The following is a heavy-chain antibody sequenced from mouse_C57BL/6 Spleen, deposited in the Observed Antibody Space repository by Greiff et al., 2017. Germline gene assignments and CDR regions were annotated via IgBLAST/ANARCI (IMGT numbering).Heavy chain of an antibody. CDR2: ISNGGGST. V-gene: IGHV5-12*01. CDR3: ARYSNHAMDY. J-gene: IGHJ4*01. D-gene: IGHD2-5*01. CDR1: GFTFSDYY. Sequence: EVQLVESGGGLVQPGASLKLSCAASGFTFSDYYMHWVRQTPEKRLEWVAYISNGGGSTYYPDTVKGRFTISRDNAKNTLYLQMSRLKSEDTAMYYCARYSNHAMDYWGQGTSVTVSS.